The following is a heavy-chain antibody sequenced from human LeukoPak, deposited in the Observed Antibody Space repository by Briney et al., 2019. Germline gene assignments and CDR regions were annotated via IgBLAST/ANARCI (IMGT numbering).Heavy chain of an antibody. CDR1: GYSFTSYW. CDR2: IYPGDSGT. Sequence: GESLKISCKGSGYSFTSYWIGWVRQMPGKGLERMGIIYPGDSGTRYSPSFQGQVTISADKSISTAYLQWSSLKASDTAMYYCARRRDERGYKDIFDIWGQGTMVTVSS. V-gene: IGHV5-51*01. J-gene: IGHJ3*02. D-gene: IGHD5-18*01. CDR3: ARRRDERGYKDIFDI.